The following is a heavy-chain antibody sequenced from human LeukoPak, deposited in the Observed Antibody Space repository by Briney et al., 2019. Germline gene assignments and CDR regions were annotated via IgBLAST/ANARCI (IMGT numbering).Heavy chain of an antibody. CDR2: ISNDGTNK. J-gene: IGHJ4*02. Sequence: PGGSLRLSCAASGFTFSSHGMHWVRQAPGKGLEWVAVISNDGTNKNYVDSVKGRFTISRDSSKNTLYLQMNSLRTEDTAVYYCAKGCSGSTTCYLIDYWGQGTLVTVSS. D-gene: IGHD2-2*01. CDR3: AKGCSGSTTCYLIDY. V-gene: IGHV3-30*18. CDR1: GFTFSSHG.